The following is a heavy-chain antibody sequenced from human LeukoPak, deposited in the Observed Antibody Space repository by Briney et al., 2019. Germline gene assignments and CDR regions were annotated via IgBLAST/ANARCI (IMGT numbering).Heavy chain of an antibody. CDR2: INPNSGDK. Sequence: ASVTVSCKSSGYTFTGYYMHWVRQAPGQGLEWMGWINPNSGDKSIAQKFQGWVTMTTDTSINTAYMKLSGLRSDDTAVYYWARCIDLYAPAFDYWGQGTLVTGSS. V-gene: IGHV1-2*04. CDR3: ARCIDLYAPAFDY. CDR1: GYTFTGYY. D-gene: IGHD2/OR15-2a*01. J-gene: IGHJ4*02.